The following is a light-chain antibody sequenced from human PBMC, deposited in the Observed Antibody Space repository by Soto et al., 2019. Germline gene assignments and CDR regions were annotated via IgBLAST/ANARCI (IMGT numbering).Light chain of an antibody. CDR2: AAS. Sequence: DIQMTQSPSSVSASVGYRVTITCRASQGISSWLAWYQKKPGKAPNLLIYAASSLQSGVPSRFSGSESGTDFTLTISSLQPEDCAIYFCQQANSFPITFGQGTRLEIK. CDR1: QGISSW. CDR3: QQANSFPIT. J-gene: IGKJ5*01. V-gene: IGKV1-12*01.